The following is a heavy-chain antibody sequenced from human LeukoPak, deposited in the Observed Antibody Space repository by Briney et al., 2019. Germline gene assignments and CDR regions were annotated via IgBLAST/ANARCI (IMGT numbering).Heavy chain of an antibody. V-gene: IGHV3-21*04. CDR2: ISSSSSYI. CDR1: GFTFSSYE. D-gene: IGHD2-8*01. CDR3: AKLKACTNGVCYTGWFDP. J-gene: IGHJ5*02. Sequence: GGSLRLSCAASGFTFSSYEMNWVRQAPGKGLEWVSSISSSSSYIYSADSVKGRFTISRDNAKNSLYLQMNSLRAEDTAVYYCAKLKACTNGVCYTGWFDPWGQGTLVTVSS.